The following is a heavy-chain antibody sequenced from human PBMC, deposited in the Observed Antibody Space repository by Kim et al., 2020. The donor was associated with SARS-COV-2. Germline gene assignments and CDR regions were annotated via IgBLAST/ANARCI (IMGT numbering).Heavy chain of an antibody. V-gene: IGHV3-30*18. Sequence: GGSLRLSCAASGFTFSSYGMHWVRQAPGKGLEWVAVISYDGSNKYYADSVKGRFTISRANSKNTLYLQMNSLRAEDTAVYYCPKDGKSSHDYVWGSYRRDYYYGMDVWGQGTTVPVSS. J-gene: IGHJ6*02. CDR3: PKDGKSSHDYVWGSYRRDYYYGMDV. CDR2: ISYDGSNK. D-gene: IGHD3-16*01. CDR1: GFTFSSYG.